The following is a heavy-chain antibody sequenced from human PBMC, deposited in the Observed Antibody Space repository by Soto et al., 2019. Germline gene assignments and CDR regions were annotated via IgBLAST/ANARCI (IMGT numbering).Heavy chain of an antibody. Sequence: GAAVKVYCKASGYTFTSYGISWVRQAPGQGLEWMGWISAYNGNTNYAQKLQGRVTMTTDTSTSTAYMELRSLRSDDTAVYYCARDGGLRYFDWSSNWFDPWGQGTLVTVSS. CDR2: ISAYNGNT. V-gene: IGHV1-18*04. D-gene: IGHD3-9*01. J-gene: IGHJ5*02. CDR3: ARDGGLRYFDWSSNWFDP. CDR1: GYTFTSYG.